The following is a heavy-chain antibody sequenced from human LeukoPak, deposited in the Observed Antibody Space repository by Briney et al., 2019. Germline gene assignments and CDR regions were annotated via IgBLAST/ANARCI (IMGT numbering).Heavy chain of an antibody. CDR3: ACGYGDYAWFDP. CDR2: IYYIGTT. Sequence: SETLSLTCTVSGGSTSSHYWSWIRQPPGKGLEWIGYIYYIGTTSYNPSLKSRVIISIDTSMNQFSLKLSSVTAADTAVYYCACGYGDYAWFDPWGQGTLVTVSS. CDR1: GGSTSSHY. J-gene: IGHJ5*02. V-gene: IGHV4-59*03. D-gene: IGHD4-17*01.